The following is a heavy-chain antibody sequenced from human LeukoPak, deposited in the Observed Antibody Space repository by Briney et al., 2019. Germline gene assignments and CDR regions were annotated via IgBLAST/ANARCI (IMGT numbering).Heavy chain of an antibody. CDR2: ISGSDTTI. V-gene: IGHV3-11*01. CDR1: GFTFSDYY. Sequence: GGSLRLSCAASGFTFSDYYMSWIRQAPGKGLEWLSYISGSDTTIYYADSVKGRFTISRDNAKNSLYLEMTSLRADDTAMYYCAGSWTSLDAFDIWGQGTMVTVSS. D-gene: IGHD3/OR15-3a*01. CDR3: AGSWTSLDAFDI. J-gene: IGHJ3*02.